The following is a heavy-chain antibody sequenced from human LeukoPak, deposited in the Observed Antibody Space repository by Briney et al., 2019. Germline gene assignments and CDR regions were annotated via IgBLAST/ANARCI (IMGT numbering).Heavy chain of an antibody. V-gene: IGHV4-39*01. J-gene: IGHJ3*02. D-gene: IGHD3-3*01. Sequence: SETLSLTCTVSGGSISSSSYYWGWLRQPPGQGLEWIGSIYYSGSTYYNPSLKSRVTISADTSKNQFSLKLSSVTAADTAVYYCARHVGLRFLEWLSNQRDDAFDIWGQGTMVTVSS. CDR2: IYYSGST. CDR1: GGSISSSSYY. CDR3: ARHVGLRFLEWLSNQRDDAFDI.